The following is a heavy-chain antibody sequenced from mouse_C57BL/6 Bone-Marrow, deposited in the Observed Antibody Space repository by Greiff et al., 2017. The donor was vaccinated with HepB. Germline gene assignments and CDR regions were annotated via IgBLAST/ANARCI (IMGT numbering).Heavy chain of an antibody. CDR1: GFSLTSYG. J-gene: IGHJ2*01. CDR2: IWSGGST. Sequence: VQVVESGPGLVQPSQSLSITCTVSGFSLTSYGVHWVRQSPGKGLEWLGVIWSGGSTVYNAAFISRLSISKDNSKSQVFFKMNSLQADDTAIYYCARTTVVAFDYWGQGTTLTVSS. V-gene: IGHV2-2*01. CDR3: ARTTVVAFDY. D-gene: IGHD1-1*01.